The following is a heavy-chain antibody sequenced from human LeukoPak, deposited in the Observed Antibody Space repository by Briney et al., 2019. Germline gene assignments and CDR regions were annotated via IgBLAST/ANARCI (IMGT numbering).Heavy chain of an antibody. CDR1: GGSISSYY. CDR3: ARDTLGMGDAFGI. CDR2: IYYSGST. Sequence: SETLSLTCTVSGGSISSYYWSWIRQPPGKGLEWIGYIYYSGSTNYNPSLKSRVTISVDTSKNQFSLKLSSVTAADTAVYYCARDTLGMGDAFGIWGQGTMVTVSS. J-gene: IGHJ3*02. D-gene: IGHD7-27*01. V-gene: IGHV4-59*01.